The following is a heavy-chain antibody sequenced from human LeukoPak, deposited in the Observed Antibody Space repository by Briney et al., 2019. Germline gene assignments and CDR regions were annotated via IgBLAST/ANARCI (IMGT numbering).Heavy chain of an antibody. Sequence: ASVKVSCKASGYTFTGYYMHWVRQAPGQGLEWMGWINPNSGGTNYAQKFQGRVTMTRDTSISTAYMELSRLRSEDTAVYYCARVPHLNYYYYYMDVWGKGTTVTVSS. J-gene: IGHJ6*03. CDR1: GYTFTGYY. V-gene: IGHV1-2*02. CDR2: INPNSGGT. CDR3: ARVPHLNYYYYYMDV.